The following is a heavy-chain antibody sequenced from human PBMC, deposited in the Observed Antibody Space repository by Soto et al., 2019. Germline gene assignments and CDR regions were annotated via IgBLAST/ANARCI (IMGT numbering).Heavy chain of an antibody. CDR3: ARHSVTAAGSFDY. CDR1: GGSITAYY. V-gene: IGHV4-59*08. D-gene: IGHD6-13*01. Sequence: QVQLQESGPGLVKPSETLSLTCTVSGGSITAYYWSWIRQPPGKGLEWIAYINSIGSTNYNPSLKSRVTISVDTSNNQFSLKQSPATAADTAIYYCARHSVTAAGSFDYWGQGTLVTVSS. CDR2: INSIGST. J-gene: IGHJ4*02.